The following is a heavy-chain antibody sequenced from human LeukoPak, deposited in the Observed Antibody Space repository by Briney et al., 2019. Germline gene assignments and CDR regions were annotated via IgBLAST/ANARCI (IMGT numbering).Heavy chain of an antibody. Sequence: SETLSLTCTVSGYSISSGYYWGWIQQPPGQGLEWIGSIYHSGSTYYNPSLKSRVTISVDTSKNQFSLKLSSVTPEDTAVYYCASSSLRGSDAFDIWGQGTMVTVSS. CDR1: GYSISSGYY. D-gene: IGHD3-16*01. CDR3: ASSSLRGSDAFDI. V-gene: IGHV4-38-2*02. J-gene: IGHJ3*02. CDR2: IYHSGST.